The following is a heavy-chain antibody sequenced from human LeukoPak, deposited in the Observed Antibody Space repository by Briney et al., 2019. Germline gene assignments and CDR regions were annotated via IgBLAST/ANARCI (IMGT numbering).Heavy chain of an antibody. CDR3: AGYYDEPSLDFDY. D-gene: IGHD3-22*01. CDR2: ISSSSSYI. CDR1: GFTFSSYS. Sequence: GGSLRLSCAATGFTFSSYSMNWVRQAPGKGLEWVSSISSSSSYIYYADSVKGRFTISRDNAKNSLYLQMNSLRAEDTAVYYCAGYYDEPSLDFDYWGQGTLVTVSS. V-gene: IGHV3-21*01. J-gene: IGHJ4*02.